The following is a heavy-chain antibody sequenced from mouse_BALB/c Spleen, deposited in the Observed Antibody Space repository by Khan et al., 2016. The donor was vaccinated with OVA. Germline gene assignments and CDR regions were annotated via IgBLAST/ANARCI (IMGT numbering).Heavy chain of an antibody. J-gene: IGHJ3*01. CDR3: ARGGSNYEWFTY. D-gene: IGHD2-5*01. Sequence: QVQLQQSGAELVRPGTSVKISCKASGYGFTNYWLRWIKQRPGHGLEWIGDILPGSGNIYYNEKFKGRATLTADKSSSTAYLQLSSLTSEDTAVNFCARGGSNYEWFTYWGQGTLVTVSA. V-gene: IGHV1-63*01. CDR1: GYGFTNYW. CDR2: ILPGSGNI.